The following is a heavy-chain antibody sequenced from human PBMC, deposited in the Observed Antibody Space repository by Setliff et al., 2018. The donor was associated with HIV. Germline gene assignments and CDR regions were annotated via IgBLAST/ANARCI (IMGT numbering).Heavy chain of an antibody. V-gene: IGHV1-3*01. D-gene: IGHD2-2*01. Sequence: ASVKVSCKASGYTFTSYAMHWVRQAPGQRLEWMGWINAGNGNTKYSQKFQGRVTITRDTSAGTAYMELSSLRSEDTAIYYCTTEAYCSSNSCPSAFDLWGQGTLVTVSS. CDR3: TTEAYCSSNSCPSAFDL. J-gene: IGHJ4*02. CDR1: GYTFTSYA. CDR2: INAGNGNT.